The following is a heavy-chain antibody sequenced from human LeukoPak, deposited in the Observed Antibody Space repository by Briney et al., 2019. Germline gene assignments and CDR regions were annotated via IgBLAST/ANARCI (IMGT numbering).Heavy chain of an antibody. CDR2: IYYSGTT. CDR3: ARVGMCYYCSGGSCYRLNYFDY. J-gene: IGHJ4*02. CDR1: GGSISSYY. V-gene: IGHV4-59*12. D-gene: IGHD2-15*01. Sequence: NPSETLFLTCTVSGGSISSYYWSWIRQPPGKGLEWIGYIYYSGTTNYNPSLKSRVTISVDTSKNQFSLKLSSVTAADTAVYYCARVGMCYYCSGGSCYRLNYFDYWGQGTLVTVSS.